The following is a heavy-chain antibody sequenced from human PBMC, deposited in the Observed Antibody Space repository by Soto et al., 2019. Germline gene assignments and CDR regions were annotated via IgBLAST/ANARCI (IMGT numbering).Heavy chain of an antibody. V-gene: IGHV1-69*10. D-gene: IGHD4-4*01. CDR2: IIPIIGIA. CDR3: ARDPTAPYSNRYYYYYMDV. CDR1: GGTFSSYT. J-gene: IGHJ6*03. Sequence: GASVKVSCKASGGTFSSYTISWVRQAPGQGLEWMGWIIPIIGIANYAQKFQGRVTITADKSTSTAYMELRSLRSDDTAVYYCARDPTAPYSNRYYYYYMDVWGKGTTVTVSS.